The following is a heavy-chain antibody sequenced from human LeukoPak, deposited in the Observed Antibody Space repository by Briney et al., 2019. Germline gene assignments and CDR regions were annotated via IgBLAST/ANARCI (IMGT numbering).Heavy chain of an antibody. J-gene: IGHJ6*02. D-gene: IGHD6-13*01. CDR3: ASQQLADYYYYGMDV. Sequence: SETLSLTCAVSGGSISSSNWWSWVRQPPGQGLEWIGEIYHSGSTNYNPSLKSRVTISVDKSKNQFSLKLSSVTAADTAVYYCASQQLADYYYYGMDVWGQGTTVTVSS. CDR2: IYHSGST. CDR1: GGSISSSNW. V-gene: IGHV4-4*02.